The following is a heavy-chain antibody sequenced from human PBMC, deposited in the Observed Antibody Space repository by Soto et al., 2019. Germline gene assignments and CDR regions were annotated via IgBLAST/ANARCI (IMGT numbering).Heavy chain of an antibody. V-gene: IGHV4-61*01. Sequence: PSETLSLTCTVSGGSVSSGSYYLSWIRQPPGKGLEWIGYIYYSGSTNYNPSLKSRVTISVETSKNQFSLKLSSVTAADTAVYYCARDLGSPERWFDPWGEGTLVTVSS. CDR2: IYYSGST. CDR3: ARDLGSPERWFDP. CDR1: GGSVSSGSYY. J-gene: IGHJ5*02.